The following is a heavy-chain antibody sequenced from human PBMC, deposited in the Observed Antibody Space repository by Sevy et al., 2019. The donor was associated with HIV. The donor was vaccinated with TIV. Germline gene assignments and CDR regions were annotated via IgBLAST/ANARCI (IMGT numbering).Heavy chain of an antibody. V-gene: IGHV6-1*01. CDR2: TYYRSKWYN. J-gene: IGHJ3*02. D-gene: IGHD6-19*01. CDR1: GDSVSSNSAA. Sequence: SQTLSLTCAISGDSVSSNSAAWNWIRQSPSRGLEWLGRTYYRSKWYNDYAVSVKSRITINPDTSKNQFSLQLNSVTPEDTVVYYCAREYSSGWYRDDAFDIWGQGTMVTVSS. CDR3: AREYSSGWYRDDAFDI.